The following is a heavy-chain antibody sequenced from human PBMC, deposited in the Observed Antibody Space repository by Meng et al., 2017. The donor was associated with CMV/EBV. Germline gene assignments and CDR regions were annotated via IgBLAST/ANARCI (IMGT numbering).Heavy chain of an antibody. Sequence: SETLSLTCTVSGGSISNYYWSWIRQPPGKGLEWIGEINHSGSTNYNPSLKSRVTISVDTSKNQFSLKLSSVTAADTAVYYCARGLTTVNTYYFDYWGQGTLVTVSS. CDR2: INHSGST. V-gene: IGHV4-34*01. CDR1: GGSISNYY. J-gene: IGHJ4*02. CDR3: ARGLTTVNTYYFDY. D-gene: IGHD4-17*01.